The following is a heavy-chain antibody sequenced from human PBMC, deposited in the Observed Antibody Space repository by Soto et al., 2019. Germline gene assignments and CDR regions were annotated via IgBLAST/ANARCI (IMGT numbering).Heavy chain of an antibody. CDR3: ASLSNLLYSGYVDYYYYGMDV. J-gene: IGHJ6*02. CDR2: IIPIFGTA. CDR1: GGTFSSYA. D-gene: IGHD5-12*01. V-gene: IGHV1-69*13. Sequence: ASVKVSCKASGGTFSSYAISWVRQAPGQGLEWMGGIIPIFGTANYAQKFQGRVTITADESTSTAYMELSSLRSEDTAVYYCASLSNLLYSGYVDYYYYGMDVWGQGTTVTVSS.